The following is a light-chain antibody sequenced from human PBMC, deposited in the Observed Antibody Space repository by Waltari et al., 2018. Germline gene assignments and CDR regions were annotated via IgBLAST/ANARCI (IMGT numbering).Light chain of an antibody. CDR1: QTITSNY. Sequence: EIVLTQSPGILSLSPAQRATLSCRASQTITSNYLAWYQHKPGQAPRLLIYGASSRATGIPDRFSGSGSGTDFTLTISRLEPTDSAVYYCQQYGSSPPWTFGQGTKVEIK. V-gene: IGKV3-20*01. CDR2: GAS. J-gene: IGKJ1*01. CDR3: QQYGSSPPWT.